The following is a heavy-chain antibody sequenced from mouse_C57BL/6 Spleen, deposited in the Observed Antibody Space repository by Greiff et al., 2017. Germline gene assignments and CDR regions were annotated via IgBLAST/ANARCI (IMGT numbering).Heavy chain of an antibody. V-gene: IGHV5-16*01. D-gene: IGHD2-4*01. Sequence: DVKLVESEGGLVQPGSSMKLSCTASGFTFSDYYMAWVRQVPEKGLEWVANINYDGSSTYYLDSLKSRFIISRDNAKNILYLQMSSLKSEDTATYYCAREDYHYAMDYWGQGTSVTVSS. J-gene: IGHJ4*01. CDR3: AREDYHYAMDY. CDR2: INYDGSST. CDR1: GFTFSDYY.